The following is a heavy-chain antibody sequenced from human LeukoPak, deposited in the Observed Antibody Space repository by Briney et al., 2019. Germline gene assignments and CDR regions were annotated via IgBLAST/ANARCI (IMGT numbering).Heavy chain of an antibody. J-gene: IGHJ5*01. Sequence: SETLSLTCAVSGASIISSNWWSGVRQPPGKGLEWIGKIYQTESTEYNPSLQSRVTISIDKSKNQFSLKLNSVTAADTAVYFCTRESGYRGWFDSWGQGTLVAVSS. D-gene: IGHD5-18*01. CDR3: TRESGYRGWFDS. CDR1: GASIISSNW. V-gene: IGHV4-4*02. CDR2: IYQTEST.